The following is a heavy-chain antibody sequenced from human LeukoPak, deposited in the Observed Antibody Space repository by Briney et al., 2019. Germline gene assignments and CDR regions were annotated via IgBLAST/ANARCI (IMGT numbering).Heavy chain of an antibody. V-gene: IGHV3-23*01. J-gene: IGHJ3*02. D-gene: IGHD2-2*02. Sequence: GGSLRLSCAASGFTFSSYAMSWVRQAPGKGLEWVSAISGSGGSTYYADSVKGRFTISRDNSKNTLYLQMNSLRAEDTAVYYCAKDSGAGVPAAIRHPTDAEPDAFDIWGQGTMVTVSS. CDR3: AKDSGAGVPAAIRHPTDAEPDAFDI. CDR1: GFTFSSYA. CDR2: ISGSGGST.